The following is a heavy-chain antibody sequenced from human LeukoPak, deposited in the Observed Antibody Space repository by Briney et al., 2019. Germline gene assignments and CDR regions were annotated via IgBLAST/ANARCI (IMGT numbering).Heavy chain of an antibody. J-gene: IGHJ3*02. Sequence: GGSLRLSCAASGFTFNRYNMNWVRRAPGKGLEWVSSISTSSSYIYYADSVRGRFTISRDNAKNSLYLQMNSLRAEDTAVYYCARSSRSGWYRDDAFDIWGQGTMVTVSS. CDR3: ARSSRSGWYRDDAFDI. CDR2: ISTSSSYI. V-gene: IGHV3-21*01. D-gene: IGHD6-19*01. CDR1: GFTFNRYN.